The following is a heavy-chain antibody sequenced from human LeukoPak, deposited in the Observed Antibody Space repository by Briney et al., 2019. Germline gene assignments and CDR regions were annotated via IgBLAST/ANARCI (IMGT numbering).Heavy chain of an antibody. V-gene: IGHV4-59*12. D-gene: IGHD3-22*01. CDR2: IYYSGST. CDR3: ARLEYYDSSGYYYPRLSFDY. CDR1: GGSISSYY. J-gene: IGHJ4*02. Sequence: SETLSLTCTVSGGSISSYYWSWIRQPPGKGLEWIGYIYYSGSTNYNPSLKSRVTISVDTSKNQFSLKLSSVTAADTAVYYCARLEYYDSSGYYYPRLSFDYWGQGTLVTVSS.